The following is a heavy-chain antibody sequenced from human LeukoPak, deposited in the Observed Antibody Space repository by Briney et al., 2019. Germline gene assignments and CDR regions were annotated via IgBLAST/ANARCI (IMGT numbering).Heavy chain of an antibody. Sequence: SQTLSLTCTASGGSISSGGSYWSWIRQHPGKGLEWIGYIYYSGSTYYNPSLKSRVTISVDTSKNQFSLKLSSVTAADTAVYYCARRYYYDSSGYAFDIWGQGTMVTVSS. D-gene: IGHD3-22*01. CDR1: GGSISSGGSY. V-gene: IGHV4-31*03. CDR3: ARRYYYDSSGYAFDI. J-gene: IGHJ3*02. CDR2: IYYSGST.